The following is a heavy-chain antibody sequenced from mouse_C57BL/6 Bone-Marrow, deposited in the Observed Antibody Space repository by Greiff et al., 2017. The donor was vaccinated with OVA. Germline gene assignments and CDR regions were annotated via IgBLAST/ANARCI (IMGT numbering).Heavy chain of an antibody. Sequence: EVQLQESGGGLVKPGGSLKLSCAASGFTFSDYGMHWVRQAPEKGLEWVAYISSGSSTIYYADTVKGRFTISRDNAKNTLFLQMTSLRSEDTAMYYCARKNYYGFAYWGQGTLVTVSA. D-gene: IGHD1-1*01. V-gene: IGHV5-17*01. J-gene: IGHJ3*01. CDR2: ISSGSSTI. CDR3: ARKNYYGFAY. CDR1: GFTFSDYG.